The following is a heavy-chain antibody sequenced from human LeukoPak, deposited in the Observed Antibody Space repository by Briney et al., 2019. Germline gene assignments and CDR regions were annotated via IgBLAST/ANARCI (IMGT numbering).Heavy chain of an antibody. Sequence: GASVKVSCKASGFTFTSYGISWVRQAPGQGLGWMGWISAYNGNTNYAQKLQGRVTMTTDTSTSTAYMELRSLRSDDTAVYYCARGRAAASPAYYGMDVWGQGTTVTVSS. J-gene: IGHJ6*02. CDR3: ARGRAAASPAYYGMDV. D-gene: IGHD2-2*01. CDR2: ISAYNGNT. CDR1: GFTFTSYG. V-gene: IGHV1-18*01.